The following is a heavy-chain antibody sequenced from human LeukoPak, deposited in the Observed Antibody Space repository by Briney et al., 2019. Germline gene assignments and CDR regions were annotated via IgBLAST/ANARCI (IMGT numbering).Heavy chain of an antibody. CDR3: ATSLGY. J-gene: IGHJ4*02. Sequence: SETLSLTCTVSGGSISSYYWNWILQPPGRGLEWIARIFHTGVTHYNPSLKSRVTISVDTSMNQLSLSLSSVTAADTAVYYCATSLGYWGQGALVTVSS. CDR2: IFHTGVT. V-gene: IGHV4-59*08. CDR1: GGSISSYY.